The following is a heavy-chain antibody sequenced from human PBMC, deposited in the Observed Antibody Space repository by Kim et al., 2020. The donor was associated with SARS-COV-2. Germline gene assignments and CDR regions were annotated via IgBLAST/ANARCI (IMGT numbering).Heavy chain of an antibody. CDR2: IIPIFGTA. Sequence: SVKVSCKASGGTFSSYAISWVRQAPGQGLEWMGGIIPIFGTANYAQKFQGRVTITADESTSTAYMELSSLRSEDTAVYYCARGPYYYDSSGACDYWGQGTLVTVSS. CDR1: GGTFSSYA. D-gene: IGHD3-22*01. J-gene: IGHJ4*02. V-gene: IGHV1-69*13. CDR3: ARGPYYYDSSGACDY.